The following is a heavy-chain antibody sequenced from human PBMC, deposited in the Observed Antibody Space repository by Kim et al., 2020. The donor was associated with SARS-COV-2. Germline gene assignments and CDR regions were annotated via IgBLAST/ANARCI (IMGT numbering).Heavy chain of an antibody. D-gene: IGHD3-3*01. Sequence: RRVAISVDTSKNQFSLKLSSVTAADTAVYYCARHLYDFWSGYLRHPYFDYWGQGTLVTVSS. V-gene: IGHV4-59*08. J-gene: IGHJ4*02. CDR3: ARHLYDFWSGYLRHPYFDY.